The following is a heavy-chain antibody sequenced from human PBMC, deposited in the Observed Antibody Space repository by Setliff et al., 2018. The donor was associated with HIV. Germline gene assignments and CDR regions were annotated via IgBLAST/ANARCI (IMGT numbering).Heavy chain of an antibody. J-gene: IGHJ4*02. CDR3: AAPRGMSTILVY. V-gene: IGHV4-34*01. CDR2: IKHRGST. D-gene: IGHD3-9*01. CDR1: GGSLSGYH. Sequence: SSETLSLACAVYGGSLSGYHWSWISQSPWKGLEWIGEIKHRGSTNYNPSLKSRVIISIDTSKKQFSLQLSSVTAAYTATYYFAAPRGMSTILVYWGQGSLVTVSS.